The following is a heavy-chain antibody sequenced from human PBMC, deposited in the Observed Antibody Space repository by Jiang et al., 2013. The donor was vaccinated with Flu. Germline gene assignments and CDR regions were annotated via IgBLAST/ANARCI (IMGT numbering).Heavy chain of an antibody. CDR1: GFSFIDYW. J-gene: IGHJ3*02. Sequence: VQLVESGGGLVKAGGSLRLSCAASGFSFIDYWMTWIRQAPGKGLEFISYISGNGGSIYYADSVKGRFTISRDNAKNSLYLQMNSLRAEDTALYYCASSFCPRPYDAFDIWGQGTVVTVSS. CDR2: ISGNGGSI. D-gene: IGHD3-3*01. V-gene: IGHV3-11*01. CDR3: ASSFCPRPYDAFDI.